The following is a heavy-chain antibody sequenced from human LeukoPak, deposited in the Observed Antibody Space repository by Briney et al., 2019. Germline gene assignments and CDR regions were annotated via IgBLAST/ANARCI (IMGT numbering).Heavy chain of an antibody. CDR1: GGTFSSYA. V-gene: IGHV1-69*06. D-gene: IGHD2-21*02. Sequence: SVKVSCTASGGTFSSYAISWVRQAPGQGLEWMGGIIPIFGTANYAQKFQGRVTITADKSTSTAYMELSSLRSEDTAVYYCARERTYCGGDCYSFDYWGQGTLVTVSS. CDR2: IIPIFGTA. J-gene: IGHJ4*02. CDR3: ARERTYCGGDCYSFDY.